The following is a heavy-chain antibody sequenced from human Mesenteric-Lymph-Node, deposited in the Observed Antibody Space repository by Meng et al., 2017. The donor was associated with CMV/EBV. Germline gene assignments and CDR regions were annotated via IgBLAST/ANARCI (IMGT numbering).Heavy chain of an antibody. J-gene: IGHJ6*02. CDR1: GFTFSSYS. Sequence: LSLTCAASGFTFSSYSMNWVRQAPGKGLEWVSYISSSSSTIYYADSVKGRFTISRDNAKNSLYLQMNSLRAEDTAVYYCARDDYSNIDGMDVWGQGTTVTVSS. V-gene: IGHV3-48*04. D-gene: IGHD4-11*01. CDR3: ARDDYSNIDGMDV. CDR2: ISSSSSTI.